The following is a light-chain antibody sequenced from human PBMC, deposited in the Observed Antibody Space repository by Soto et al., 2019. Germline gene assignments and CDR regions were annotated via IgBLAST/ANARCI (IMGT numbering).Light chain of an antibody. J-gene: IGKJ3*01. CDR1: QSISSY. Sequence: DIQMTQSPSSLSASVGDRVTITCRASQSISSYLNWYQQKPGKAPKLLIYDASSLQSGVPSRFSGSGSGTDFTLTISCLQSEDFATYYCQQYYSYPFTFGPGAKVDIK. CDR2: DAS. V-gene: IGKV1-39*01. CDR3: QQYYSYPFT.